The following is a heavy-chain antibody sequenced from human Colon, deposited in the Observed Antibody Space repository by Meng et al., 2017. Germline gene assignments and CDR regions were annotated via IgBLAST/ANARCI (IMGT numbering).Heavy chain of an antibody. J-gene: IGHJ6*02. CDR2: SSTSGGAT. Sequence: GGSLRLSCTASGFTLSTYAMSWVRQGPGKGLEWVSGSSTSGGATYYADSVKGRFTISRDNSQNTLYLQMDSLRAEDSAVYYCAKRFIAVAGRGSYYYYGIDVWGRGTTVTVSS. V-gene: IGHV3-23*01. D-gene: IGHD6-19*01. CDR1: GFTLSTYA. CDR3: AKRFIAVAGRGSYYYYGIDV.